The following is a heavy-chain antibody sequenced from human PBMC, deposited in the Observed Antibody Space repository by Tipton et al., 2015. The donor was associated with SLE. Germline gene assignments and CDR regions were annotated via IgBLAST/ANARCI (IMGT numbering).Heavy chain of an antibody. D-gene: IGHD6-13*01. V-gene: IGHV4-59*13. J-gene: IGHJ5*02. CDR1: GASITSDY. Sequence: TLSLTCTVSGASITSDYWSWIRQPPGKGLEWIGYMYHSGSTQYNPSHKSRVTISLDTSKNQVSLKLTSVTAADTAVYYCARGWYSRNWEWWFDPWGQGTLVTVSS. CDR2: MYHSGST. CDR3: ARGWYSRNWEWWFDP.